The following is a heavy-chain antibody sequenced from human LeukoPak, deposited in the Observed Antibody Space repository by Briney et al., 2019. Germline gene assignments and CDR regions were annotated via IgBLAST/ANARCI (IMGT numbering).Heavy chain of an antibody. J-gene: IGHJ4*02. V-gene: IGHV4-39*01. CDR3: ARHSEYYDFWSGYSPADY. CDR2: IYYSGST. Sequence: GSLRLSCAASGFTFSSYAMSWVRQAPGKGLEWIGSIYYSGSTYYNPSLKSRVTISVDTSKNQFSLKLSSVTAADTAVYYCARHSEYYDFWSGYSPADYWGQGTLVTVSS. CDR1: GFTFSSYA. D-gene: IGHD3-3*01.